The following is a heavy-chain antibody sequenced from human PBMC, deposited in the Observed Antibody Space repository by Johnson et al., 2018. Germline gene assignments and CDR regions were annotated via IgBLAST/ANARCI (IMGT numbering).Heavy chain of an antibody. V-gene: IGHV4-39*02. D-gene: IGHD6-13*01. Sequence: QVQLQESGPGLVKPSETLSLTCTVSGGSISSSNYYWGWIRQPPGKGPEWLGSIYYSGSTYYNPSLKSRVTISVDTSKNQFSLKLSSVTAADTAVYYCAKDDHQQLGLPDFQHWGQGTLVTVSS. CDR3: AKDDHQQLGLPDFQH. CDR1: GGSISSSNYY. CDR2: IYYSGST. J-gene: IGHJ1*01.